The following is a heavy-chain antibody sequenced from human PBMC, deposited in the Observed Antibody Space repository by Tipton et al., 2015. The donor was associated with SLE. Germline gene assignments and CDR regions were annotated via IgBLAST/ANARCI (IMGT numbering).Heavy chain of an antibody. D-gene: IGHD3-10*01. J-gene: IGHJ4*02. CDR1: GGSISSGGYY. V-gene: IGHV4-31*02. CDR2: IYYSGST. Sequence: LRLSCTVSGGSISSGGYYWSWIRQHPGKGLEWIGYIYYSGSTYYSPSLKGRVTISVDTSKNQFSLRLTSVTAADTAVYYCVRAKGSGSYSSGQFDSWGQGSLVTVS. CDR3: VRAKGSGSYSSGQFDS.